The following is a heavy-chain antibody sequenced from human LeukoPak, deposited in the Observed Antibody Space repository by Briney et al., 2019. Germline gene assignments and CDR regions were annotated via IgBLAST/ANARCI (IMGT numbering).Heavy chain of an antibody. J-gene: IGHJ4*02. V-gene: IGHV3-66*01. CDR3: ARCTTGRTFGSLREIKRSREIDY. Sequence: GGSLRLSCTASGFTFGDYAMSWVRQAPGKGLQWVSLIYSGGSTYYADSVKGRFTISRDNSKNSLYLQMNSLRVEDTAVYYCARCTTGRTFGSLREIKRSREIDYWGQGTLVTVSS. CDR2: IYSGGST. D-gene: IGHD1-1*01. CDR1: GFTFGDYA.